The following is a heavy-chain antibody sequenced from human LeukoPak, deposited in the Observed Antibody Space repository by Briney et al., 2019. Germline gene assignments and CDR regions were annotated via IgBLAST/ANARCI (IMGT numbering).Heavy chain of an antibody. Sequence: GGSLRLSCAASGFTFSSYGMHWVRQAPGKGLEWVADIWFDGKNEHFADSVKGRFTISRDNAKNSLYLQMNSLRAEDTAVYYCARKGIDYDILTGFDPWGQGTLVTVSS. CDR3: ARKGIDYDILTGFDP. D-gene: IGHD3-9*01. CDR2: IWFDGKNE. V-gene: IGHV3-33*01. CDR1: GFTFSSYG. J-gene: IGHJ5*02.